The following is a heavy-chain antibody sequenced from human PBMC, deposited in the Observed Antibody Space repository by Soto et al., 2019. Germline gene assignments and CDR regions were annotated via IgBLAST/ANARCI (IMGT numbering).Heavy chain of an antibody. CDR2: ISSSSSTI. D-gene: IGHD6-13*01. CDR3: PRRRSAAAAAYGMEV. Sequence: EVFLRLYCSASGFTFSSYSMNWVRQAPGKGLEWVSYISSSSSTIYYADSVKGRFTISRDNAKNSLYLQMNSLRDEDTAVYYCPRRRSAAAAAYGMEVWRQVTTVTFSS. J-gene: IGHJ6*02. CDR1: GFTFSSYS. V-gene: IGHV3-48*02.